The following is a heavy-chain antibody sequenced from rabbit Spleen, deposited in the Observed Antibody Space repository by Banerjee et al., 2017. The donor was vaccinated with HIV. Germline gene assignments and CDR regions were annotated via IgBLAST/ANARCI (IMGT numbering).Heavy chain of an antibody. D-gene: IGHD3-1*01. J-gene: IGHJ4*01. V-gene: IGHV1S45*01. CDR1: GFSFSDRDV. CDR3: ARDLASVVGWNFNL. CDR2: INTYTGKP. Sequence: QEQLVESGGGLVKPEGSLTLTCKASGFSFSDRDVMCWVRQAPGKGLQWIACINTYTGKPVYATWAKGRFTISRTSSTTVTPQMTSLTAADTATYFCARDLASVVGWNFNLWGQGTRSPS.